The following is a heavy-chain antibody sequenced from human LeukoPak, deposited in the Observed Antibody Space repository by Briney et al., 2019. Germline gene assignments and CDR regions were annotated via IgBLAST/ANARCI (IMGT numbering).Heavy chain of an antibody. Sequence: GRSLRLSCAASGFIFSNYGTHWVRQAPGKGLEWVALIWYDGNNKYYADSVKGRFTVSRDNSKNTLYLQMNSLRAEDTAVYYCSRYLAAGEHFYFDLWGRGALVTVSS. CDR1: GFIFSNYG. J-gene: IGHJ2*01. D-gene: IGHD6-19*01. CDR2: IWYDGNNK. CDR3: SRYLAAGEHFYFDL. V-gene: IGHV3-33*01.